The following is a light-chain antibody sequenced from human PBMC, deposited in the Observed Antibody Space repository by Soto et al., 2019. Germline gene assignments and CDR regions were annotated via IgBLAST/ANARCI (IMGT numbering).Light chain of an antibody. CDR1: QSVSSTY. V-gene: IGKV3-15*01. J-gene: IGKJ5*01. CDR3: QQFNYWPPIT. Sequence: EIVFTQSPCTLSLSPGERASLSCRASQSVSSTYLAWYQHRPGQAPRLLIYGASTRASGIPARFSASGSGTEFTLTISSLQSEDFAVYYCQQFNYWPPITFGQGTRLEIK. CDR2: GAS.